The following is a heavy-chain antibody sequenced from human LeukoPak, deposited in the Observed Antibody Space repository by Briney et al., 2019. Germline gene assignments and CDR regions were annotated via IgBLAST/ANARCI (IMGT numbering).Heavy chain of an antibody. CDR1: GFTFSSYS. D-gene: IGHD1-1*01. CDR2: ISSSSSII. J-gene: IGHJ4*02. CDR3: ARRGRRTTATPGYFDY. Sequence: GGSLRLSCAASGFTFSSYSKNWVRQAPGKGLEWVSYISSSSSIIYYADSVKGRFTISRDNAKNSLYPQMNSLRAEDTAVYYCARRGRRTTATPGYFDYWGQGTLVTVSS. V-gene: IGHV3-48*01.